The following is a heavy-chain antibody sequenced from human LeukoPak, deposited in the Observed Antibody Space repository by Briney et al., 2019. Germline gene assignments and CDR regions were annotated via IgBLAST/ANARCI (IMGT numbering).Heavy chain of an antibody. CDR1: GFILKNAW. CDR2: IKNKADGGTT. Sequence: GGSLRLSCGVSGFILKNAWMNWVRQTPGKGLEWVGRIKNKADGGTTDYAPPLKGRFTISRDDSKDTLYLQMNSLKTEDTAVYYCTGRFIAESGFDYWGQGTLVTVSS. D-gene: IGHD6-13*01. J-gene: IGHJ4*02. CDR3: TGRFIAESGFDY. V-gene: IGHV3-15*01.